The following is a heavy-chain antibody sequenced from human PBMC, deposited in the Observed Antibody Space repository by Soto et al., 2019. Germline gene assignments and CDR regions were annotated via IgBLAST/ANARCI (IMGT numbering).Heavy chain of an antibody. Sequence: GGSLRLSCAASGFTFSSYAMSWVRQAPGKGLEWVSAISGSGGRTNYADSVKGRFTISRDNSKNTLYLQMNSLRAEDTAVYYCAKSRLVVPAAIPDGYYFDYWGQGTLVTVSS. CDR2: ISGSGGRT. V-gene: IGHV3-23*01. D-gene: IGHD2-2*02. J-gene: IGHJ4*02. CDR3: AKSRLVVPAAIPDGYYFDY. CDR1: GFTFSSYA.